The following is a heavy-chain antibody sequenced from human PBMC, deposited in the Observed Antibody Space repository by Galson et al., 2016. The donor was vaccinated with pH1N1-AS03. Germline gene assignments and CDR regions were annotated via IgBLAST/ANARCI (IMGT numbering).Heavy chain of an antibody. CDR3: ARDRPNFNVDLDH. V-gene: IGHV3-33*01. D-gene: IGHD1-1*01. J-gene: IGHJ4*02. CDR2: IWYDGSNK. Sequence: SLRLSCAASGFTFRDYGFHWVRQAPGKGLEWVAVIWYDGSNKNYVDSVKGRFIVSRDNSNDTLYLQMGSLRAADTAVYYWARDRPNFNVDLDHGGQGILVTVSS. CDR1: GFTFRDYG.